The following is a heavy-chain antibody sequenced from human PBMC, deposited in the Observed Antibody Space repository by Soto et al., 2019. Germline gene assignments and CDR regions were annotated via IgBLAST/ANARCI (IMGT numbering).Heavy chain of an antibody. CDR2: IHNGGTT. J-gene: IGHJ4*02. CDR1: GGSFNTVVYY. V-gene: IGHV4-30-4*01. Sequence: QVQLQESGPGLVKPSQTLSLTCTVSGGSFNTVVYYWSWIRQSPDKGLEWIGHIHNGGTTYNNPSPTSQVTISLDTSNNQFSQKLSSVSAADTAGYYCARGPSDDKVDYWGQGTLVTVSS. CDR3: ARGPSDDKVDY.